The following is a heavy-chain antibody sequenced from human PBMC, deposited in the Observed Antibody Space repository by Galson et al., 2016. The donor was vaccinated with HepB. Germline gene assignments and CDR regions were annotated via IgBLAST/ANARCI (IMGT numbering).Heavy chain of an antibody. J-gene: IGHJ4*02. CDR1: GFNFNTYG. CDR2: DSMDGRRK. D-gene: IGHD2/OR15-2a*01. V-gene: IGHV3-30*18. CDR3: AKRHEYCPAVGCSVDY. Sequence: SLRLSCAASGFNFNTYGMHWVRQAPAKGLEWVAADSMDGRRKFYADSVKGRFTISRDNSNNMLFLQMSSLRADDTAVYYCAKRHEYCPAVGCSVDYWGQGTLVSVSS.